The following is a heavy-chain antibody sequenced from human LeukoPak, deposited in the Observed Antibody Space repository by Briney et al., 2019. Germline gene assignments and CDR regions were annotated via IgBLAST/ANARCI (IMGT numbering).Heavy chain of an antibody. CDR3: ARATWIQLWLRFDY. CDR2: ISYDGSNK. Sequence: GRSLRLSCAASGFTFSSYAMHWVRQAPGKRLEWVAVISYDGSNKYYADSVKGRFTISRDNSKNTLYLQMNSLRAEDTAVYYCARATWIQLWLRFDYWGQGTLVTVSS. J-gene: IGHJ4*02. D-gene: IGHD5-18*01. CDR1: GFTFSSYA. V-gene: IGHV3-30*04.